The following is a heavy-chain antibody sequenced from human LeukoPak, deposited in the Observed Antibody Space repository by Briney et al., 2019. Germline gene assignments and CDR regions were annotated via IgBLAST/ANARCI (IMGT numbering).Heavy chain of an antibody. Sequence: PSETLSLTCAVSGYSISSGYYWGWIRQPPGKGLEWIGSIYHSGSTYYNPSLKSRVTISVDTSKNQFSLKLSSVAAADTAVYYCARDGVNCSGGSCYSGWFDPWGQGTLVTVSS. V-gene: IGHV4-38-2*02. CDR2: IYHSGST. J-gene: IGHJ5*02. CDR3: ARDGVNCSGGSCYSGWFDP. D-gene: IGHD2-15*01. CDR1: GYSISSGYY.